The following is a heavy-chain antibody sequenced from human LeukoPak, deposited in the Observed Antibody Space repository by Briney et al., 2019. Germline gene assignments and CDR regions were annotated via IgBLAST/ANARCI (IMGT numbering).Heavy chain of an antibody. Sequence: PGGSLRLSCAASGFTFSSYGMHWVRQAPGKGLEWVAVISYDGSNKYYADSVKGRFTISRDNSKNTLYLQMNSLRAEDTAVYYCAKDRGRVLRYFDWLPFFDYWGQGTLVTVSS. CDR1: GFTFSSYG. D-gene: IGHD3-9*01. V-gene: IGHV3-30*18. J-gene: IGHJ4*02. CDR3: AKDRGRVLRYFDWLPFFDY. CDR2: ISYDGSNK.